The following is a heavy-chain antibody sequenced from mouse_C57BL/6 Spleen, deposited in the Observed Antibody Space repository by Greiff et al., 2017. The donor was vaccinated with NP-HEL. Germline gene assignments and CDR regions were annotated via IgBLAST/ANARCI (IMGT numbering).Heavy chain of an antibody. J-gene: IGHJ3*01. D-gene: IGHD2-4*01. CDR1: GYAFSSYW. Sequence: QVHVKQSGAELVKPGASVKISCKASGYAFSSYWMNWVKQRPGKGLEWIGQIYPGDGDTNYNGKFKGKATLTADKSSSTAYMQLSSLTSEDSAVYFCARHYDSLFAYWGQGTLVTVSA. CDR2: IYPGDGDT. CDR3: ARHYDSLFAY. V-gene: IGHV1-80*01.